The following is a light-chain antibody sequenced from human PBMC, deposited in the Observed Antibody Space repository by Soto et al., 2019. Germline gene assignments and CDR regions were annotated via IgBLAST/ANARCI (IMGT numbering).Light chain of an antibody. CDR1: SSDVGGYNY. J-gene: IGLJ1*01. Sequence: SGLTKPRSKSGSPGQSVTISCTGTSSDVGGYNYVSWYQEQPGKAPKLMIYDVSKRPSGVPDRFSGSKSGNTASLTISGLQAEDEADYYCCLYEATSSYIFGPAPNVTVL. V-gene: IGLV2-11*01. CDR3: CLYEATSSYI. CDR2: DVS.